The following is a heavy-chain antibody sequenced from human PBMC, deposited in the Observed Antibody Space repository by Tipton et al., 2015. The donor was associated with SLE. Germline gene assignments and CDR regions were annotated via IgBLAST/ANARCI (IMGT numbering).Heavy chain of an antibody. J-gene: IGHJ5*02. D-gene: IGHD6-13*01. V-gene: IGHV4-34*01. Sequence: TLSLTCAVYGGSFSGYYWSWIRQPPGKGLEWIGKINHSGSTNYNPSLESRVTISVDTSKNQFSLKLSSVTAADTAVYYCARDRYSSSGPGWFDPWGQGTLVTVSS. CDR3: ARDRYSSSGPGWFDP. CDR1: GGSFSGYY. CDR2: INHSGST.